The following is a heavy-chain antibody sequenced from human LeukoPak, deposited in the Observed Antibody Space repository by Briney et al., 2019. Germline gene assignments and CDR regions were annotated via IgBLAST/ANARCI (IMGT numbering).Heavy chain of an antibody. CDR2: VYYSGNT. J-gene: IGHJ4*02. CDR1: GGSISISTYH. CDR3: ARETMGTTDY. Sequence: PSETLSLTCTVSGGSISISTYHWAWVRQPPGKGLEWIGSVYYSGNTYYSPSLKSRVTISVDTSKNQFSLKLSSLTAADTAVYYCARETMGTTDYWGQGTLVTVSS. D-gene: IGHD1-7*01. V-gene: IGHV4-39*07.